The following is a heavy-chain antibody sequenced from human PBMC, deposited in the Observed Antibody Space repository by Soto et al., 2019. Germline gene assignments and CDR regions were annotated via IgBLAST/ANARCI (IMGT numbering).Heavy chain of an antibody. CDR1: GGSISSYY. V-gene: IGHV4-59*12. J-gene: IGHJ4*02. Sequence: PSDTLSLTCTVSGGSISSYYWSWIRQPPGKGLEWIGYIYYSGSTNYNPSLKSRVTISVDTSKNQFPLKLTSVTAADTAVYYCARDKITGLFDYWGQGTLVTVSS. CDR2: IYYSGST. D-gene: IGHD2-8*02. CDR3: ARDKITGLFDY.